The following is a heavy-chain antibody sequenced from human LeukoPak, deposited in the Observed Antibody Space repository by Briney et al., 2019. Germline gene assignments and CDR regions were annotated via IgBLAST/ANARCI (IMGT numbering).Heavy chain of an antibody. J-gene: IGHJ4*02. CDR1: GYTLTELS. CDR2: FDPEDGET. V-gene: IGHV1-24*01. D-gene: IGHD3-22*01. Sequence: ASVKVSCKVSGYTLTELSMHWVRQAPGKGLEWMGGFDPEDGETIYAQKFQGRVTMTEDTSTDTAYMELSSLRSEDTAVYYCATVTYYYDSSGYFFWGQGTLVTVSS. CDR3: ATVTYYYDSSGYFF.